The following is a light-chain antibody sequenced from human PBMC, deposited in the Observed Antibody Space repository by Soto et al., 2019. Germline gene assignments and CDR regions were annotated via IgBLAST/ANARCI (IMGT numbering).Light chain of an antibody. CDR3: PQYGSPPIP. CDR2: DAS. V-gene: IGKV3-11*01. Sequence: GLSQSPATLSLSPGERATLSFRASQGVSSCLAWFQQKPGQAPRLLIYDASNRATGIPARFSGSGSGTDFTLTISRLEPEDFAVYYCPQYGSPPIPFGQGRLLAIK. CDR1: QGVSSC. J-gene: IGKJ5*01.